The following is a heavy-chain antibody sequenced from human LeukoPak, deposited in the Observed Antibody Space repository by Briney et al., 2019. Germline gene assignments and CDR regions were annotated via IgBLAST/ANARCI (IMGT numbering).Heavy chain of an antibody. V-gene: IGHV4-59*01. J-gene: IGHJ4*02. CDR2: SSYSGSS. CDR3: ARSDTHHIHSSSWHFDY. Sequence: SESLSLTCSVSGGSIGTNYWSWIRQVPGKGLEWIGRSSYSGSSNYNSSLKSRVTISVDTSKTQFSLYLNSVTAADTAVYYCARSDTHHIHSSSWHFDYWGQGTLVTVS. D-gene: IGHD6-13*01. CDR1: GGSIGTNY.